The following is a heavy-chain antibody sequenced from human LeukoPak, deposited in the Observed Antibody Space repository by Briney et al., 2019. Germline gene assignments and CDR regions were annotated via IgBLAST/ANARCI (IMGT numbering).Heavy chain of an antibody. J-gene: IGHJ4*02. CDR1: EFTFSRYG. CDR3: ARKERLGYYFDY. D-gene: IGHD1-1*01. Sequence: GGSLRLSCAASEFTFSRYGMSWVRQAPGKGLEWVSAISGSGGSTYYADSVKGRFTISRDNSKNTLYLQMNSLRAEDTAVYYCARKERLGYYFDYWGQGTLVTVSS. CDR2: ISGSGGST. V-gene: IGHV3-23*01.